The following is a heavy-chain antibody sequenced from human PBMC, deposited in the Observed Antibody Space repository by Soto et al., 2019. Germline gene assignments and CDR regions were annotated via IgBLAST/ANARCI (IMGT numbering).Heavy chain of an antibody. J-gene: IGHJ4*02. Sequence: EVKVVESGGCLVQPGGSLRLSCAASGFTFSDNWMHWVRQPPGKGPVWVSRISGDASSTSYADSVKGRFTISRDSGKNTVYLQMDSRRVEDTAVYYCKIGGTRTTYWGLFDSWGQGTLVTVSS. CDR1: GFTFSDNW. CDR2: ISGDASST. V-gene: IGHV3-74*01. CDR3: KIGGTRTTYWGLFDS. D-gene: IGHD7-27*01.